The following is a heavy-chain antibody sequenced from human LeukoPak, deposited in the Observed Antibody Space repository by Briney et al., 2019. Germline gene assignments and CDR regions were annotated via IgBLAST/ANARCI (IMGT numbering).Heavy chain of an antibody. Sequence: SGGSLRLSCAASGFTFSGYWMHWVRHAPGKGLVWVSRIDSDGSSTSYADSVKGRFTISRDNSKNTLYLQMNSLRAEDTALYYCAKSSRQYRGGVDYWGQGILVTVSS. J-gene: IGHJ4*02. V-gene: IGHV3-74*01. CDR3: AKSSRQYRGGVDY. D-gene: IGHD5-12*01. CDR1: GFTFSGYW. CDR2: IDSDGSST.